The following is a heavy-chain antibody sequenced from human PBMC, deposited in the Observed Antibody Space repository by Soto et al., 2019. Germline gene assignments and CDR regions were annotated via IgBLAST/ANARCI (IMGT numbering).Heavy chain of an antibody. Sequence: SXTLSLTCAVSGGSFTSNNWWTWVRQPPGQGLEWIGEIYRTGSTNYNPSLKSRVTISLDKSENQFSLKVTSLTAADTAVYYCASRDPGTSVDYWGQGTLVPVSS. CDR1: GGSFTSNNW. CDR3: ASRDPGTSVDY. J-gene: IGHJ4*02. CDR2: IYRTGST. V-gene: IGHV4-4*02. D-gene: IGHD1-7*01.